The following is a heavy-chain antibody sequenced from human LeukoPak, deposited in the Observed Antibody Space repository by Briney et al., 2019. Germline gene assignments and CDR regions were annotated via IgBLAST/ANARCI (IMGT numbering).Heavy chain of an antibody. Sequence: GGSLRLSCAASGFTFSSYAMSWVRQAPGKGLESVSYISPSGTDISYADSVKGRFTISRDNAKNSLYLQMNSLRAEDTAVYYCSRDPRNLDYWGQGTLVTVSS. CDR1: GFTFSSYA. J-gene: IGHJ4*02. CDR3: SRDPRNLDY. D-gene: IGHD1-14*01. V-gene: IGHV3-21*05. CDR2: ISPSGTDI.